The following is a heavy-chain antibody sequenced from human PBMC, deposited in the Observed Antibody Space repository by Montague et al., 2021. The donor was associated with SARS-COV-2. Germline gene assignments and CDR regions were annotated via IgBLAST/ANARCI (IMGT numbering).Heavy chain of an antibody. Sequence: SETLSLTCTVSGGPISPYYWTWIRQPPGKGLEWIGYIYYTGNTKYKPSLKGRVTISVDTSKNQFSLNLKSVTAADTAVYYCARDRGRYFGSGSYNWLDSWGQGTLVTVSS. V-gene: IGHV4-59*01. CDR2: IYYTGNT. CDR1: GGPISPYY. J-gene: IGHJ5*01. CDR3: ARDRGRYFGSGSYNWLDS. D-gene: IGHD3-10*01.